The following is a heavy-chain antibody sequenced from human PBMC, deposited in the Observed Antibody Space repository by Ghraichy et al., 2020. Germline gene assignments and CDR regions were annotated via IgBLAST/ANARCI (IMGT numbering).Heavy chain of an antibody. J-gene: IGHJ4*02. Sequence: GGSLRLSCAASGFTFSSYAMTWVRQAPGKGLEWVSAISGSGGSTYYADSVKGRFTISRDNSKSTVYLQMNSLRTEDTAIYYCAKVFAVRSASRGAPDDWGQGTLVTVSS. CDR2: ISGSGGST. D-gene: IGHD3-10*01. CDR3: AKVFAVRSASRGAPDD. V-gene: IGHV3-23*01. CDR1: GFTFSSYA.